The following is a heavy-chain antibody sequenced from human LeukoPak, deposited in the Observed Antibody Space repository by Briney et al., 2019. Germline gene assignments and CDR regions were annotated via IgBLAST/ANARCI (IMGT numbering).Heavy chain of an antibody. CDR3: ASQRQTYYYDSSGRFDY. Sequence: GGSLRLSCAASGFTFSSYWVTWVRQAPGKGLEWVSAISGSGGSTYYADSVKGRFTISRDNSKNTLYLQMNSLRAEDTAVYYCASQRQTYYYDSSGRFDYWGQGTLVTVSS. CDR2: ISGSGGST. V-gene: IGHV3-23*01. J-gene: IGHJ4*02. CDR1: GFTFSSYW. D-gene: IGHD3-22*01.